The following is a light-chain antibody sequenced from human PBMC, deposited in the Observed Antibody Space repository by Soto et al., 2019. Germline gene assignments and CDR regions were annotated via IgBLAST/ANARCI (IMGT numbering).Light chain of an antibody. J-gene: IGKJ1*01. V-gene: IGKV3-15*01. Sequence: EIVMTQSPATLSVSPGERATLSCRASQSVSSNLAWYQQKPGQAPRLLIYGASTRATGIPARFSGTGSGTEFTLTISSLQSEDFAVYYCHQYNNWPPRTFGQGTKVE. CDR3: HQYNNWPPRT. CDR2: GAS. CDR1: QSVSSN.